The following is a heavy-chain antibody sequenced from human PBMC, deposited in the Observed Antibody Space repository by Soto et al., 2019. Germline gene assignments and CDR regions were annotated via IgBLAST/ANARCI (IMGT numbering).Heavy chain of an antibody. CDR2: FSGSGGNI. Sequence: GGSLRLSCVASGFTFSTHAMSWVRQAPGKGLEWVSTFSGSGGNIYYAESVKGRLTISRDDSKNTLYLQMNSLRVEDTAVYYCATAPGPYYHGMDVWGQGTTVTVSS. CDR1: GFTFSTHA. D-gene: IGHD3-10*01. CDR3: ATAPGPYYHGMDV. J-gene: IGHJ6*02. V-gene: IGHV3-23*01.